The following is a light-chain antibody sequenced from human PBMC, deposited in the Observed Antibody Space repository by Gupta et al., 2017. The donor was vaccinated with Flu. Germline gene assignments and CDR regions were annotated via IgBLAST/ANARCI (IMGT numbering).Light chain of an antibody. Sequence: QAVLTQPSSLSASPGASASLTCTLRIGINVGTYRVYWYQQKPGSPPQYLLRYKSDSDKQQGSGVPGRFSGSKDASATAVIILIAGLQAEADDYYYWQNGHSSAWVFGGGTKLTVL. J-gene: IGLJ3*02. V-gene: IGLV5-45*03. CDR1: IGINVGTYR. CDR2: YKSDSDK. CDR3: QNGHSSAWV.